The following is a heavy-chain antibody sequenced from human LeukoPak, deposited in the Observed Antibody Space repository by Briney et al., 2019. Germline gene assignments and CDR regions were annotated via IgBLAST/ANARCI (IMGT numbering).Heavy chain of an antibody. CDR3: AKRGGGPVDLDY. CDR1: GVTFSSHG. V-gene: IGHV3-23*01. Sequence: GGSLRLSCGVSGVTFSSHGMNWVRQAPGKGLEWVSAITGSGDRTYYTDSVRGRFTVSRDNSKNTLYLQMNGLRAEDTAVYYCAKRGGGPVDLDYWGQGTLVTVSS. J-gene: IGHJ4*02. D-gene: IGHD2-2*01. CDR2: ITGSGDRT.